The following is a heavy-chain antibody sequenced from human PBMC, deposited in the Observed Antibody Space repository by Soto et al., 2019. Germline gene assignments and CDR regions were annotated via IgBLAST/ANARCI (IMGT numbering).Heavy chain of an antibody. D-gene: IGHD1-20*01. V-gene: IGHV3-74*01. Sequence: EVQLVESGGGLVQPGGSLRLSCAASGFTFSSNWMNWVRQAPGKGLVWVSHIKSDGSITNYADSVKGRFTISRDNAKNTLYLQMNSLRDEDTAVYYCTRDGIDVTPLDYWGQGTLVTVSS. CDR3: TRDGIDVTPLDY. J-gene: IGHJ4*02. CDR2: IKSDGSIT. CDR1: GFTFSSNW.